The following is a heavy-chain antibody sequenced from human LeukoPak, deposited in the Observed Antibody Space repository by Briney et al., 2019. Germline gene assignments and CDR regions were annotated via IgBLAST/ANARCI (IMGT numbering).Heavy chain of an antibody. D-gene: IGHD3-22*01. J-gene: IGHJ5*02. V-gene: IGHV5-51*01. CDR1: GYSFTSYW. Sequence: KPGESLKISCKGSGYSFTSYWIGWVRQMPGKGLEWMGIIYPGDSDTRYSPSFQGQVTISADKSISTAYLQWSSLKASDTAMYYCARRVSSGYYYSIPSNWFDPWGQGTLVTVSS. CDR3: ARRVSSGYYYSIPSNWFDP. CDR2: IYPGDSDT.